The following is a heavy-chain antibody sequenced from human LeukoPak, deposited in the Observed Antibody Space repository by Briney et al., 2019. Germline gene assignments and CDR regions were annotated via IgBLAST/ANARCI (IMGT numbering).Heavy chain of an antibody. J-gene: IGHJ4*02. V-gene: IGHV4-61*01. D-gene: IGHD6-19*01. Sequence: TSETLSLTCTVSGGSVSSGSYYWSWIRQPPGKGLEWIGYIYYSGSTNYNPSLKSRVTISVDTPKNQFSLKLSSVTAADTAVYYCATSPDSSGWYIYWGQGTLVTVSS. CDR2: IYYSGST. CDR1: GGSVSSGSYY. CDR3: ATSPDSSGWYIY.